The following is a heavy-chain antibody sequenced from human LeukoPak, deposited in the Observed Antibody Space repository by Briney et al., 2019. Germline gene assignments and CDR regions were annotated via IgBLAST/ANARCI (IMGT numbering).Heavy chain of an antibody. D-gene: IGHD6-13*01. V-gene: IGHV3-43*02. CDR2: ISGDGGST. CDR3: AKVAQYSSSWYYRDDAFDI. J-gene: IGHJ3*02. CDR1: GFTFSSYA. Sequence: GGSLRLSCAASGFTFSSYAMHWVRQAPGKGLEWVSLISGDGGSTYYADSVKGRFTISRDNSKNSLYLQMNSLRTEDTALYYCAKVAQYSSSWYYRDDAFDIWGQGTMVTVSS.